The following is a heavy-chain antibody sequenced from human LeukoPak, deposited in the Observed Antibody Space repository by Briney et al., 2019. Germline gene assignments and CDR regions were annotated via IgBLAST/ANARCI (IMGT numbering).Heavy chain of an antibody. CDR3: ARAPITGDYFDY. J-gene: IGHJ4*02. CDR1: GFTVSRSY. Sequence: GGSLRLSCAASGFTVSRSYMIWARQAPGKGLEWVSVIYSGGSTYYADSVKGRFTISRDNSKNTLYLQMNSLRAEDTAVYYCARAPITGDYFDYWGQGTLVTVSS. D-gene: IGHD5-12*01. V-gene: IGHV3-66*01. CDR2: IYSGGST.